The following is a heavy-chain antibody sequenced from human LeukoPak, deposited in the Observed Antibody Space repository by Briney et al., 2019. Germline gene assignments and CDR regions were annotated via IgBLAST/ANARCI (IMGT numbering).Heavy chain of an antibody. Sequence: GGSLRLSCAVSGFTFSSYEMNWVRQAPGKGLEWVSYISSSGSTAYYADSVKGRFTISRDNSKNTLYLQMNSLRAEDTAIYYCAKNGDRGAYCSGGSCYPYYYYNMDVWGKGTTVTISS. CDR1: GFTFSSYE. D-gene: IGHD2-15*01. CDR2: ISSSGSTA. V-gene: IGHV3-48*03. J-gene: IGHJ6*03. CDR3: AKNGDRGAYCSGGSCYPYYYYNMDV.